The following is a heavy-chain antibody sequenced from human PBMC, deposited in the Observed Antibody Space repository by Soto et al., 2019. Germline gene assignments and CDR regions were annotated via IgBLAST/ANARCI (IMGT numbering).Heavy chain of an antibody. J-gene: IGHJ6*03. Sequence: GGSLRLSCAASGVTFSSYAMSWVRQAPGKGLEWVSAISGSGGSTYYADSVKGRFTISRDNSKNTLYLQMNSLRAEDTAVYYCAKAGYDFWSGYYAPSRYCYYYMDVWGKGTTVTVSS. CDR2: ISGSGGST. CDR3: AKAGYDFWSGYYAPSRYCYYYMDV. CDR1: GVTFSSYA. V-gene: IGHV3-23*01. D-gene: IGHD3-3*01.